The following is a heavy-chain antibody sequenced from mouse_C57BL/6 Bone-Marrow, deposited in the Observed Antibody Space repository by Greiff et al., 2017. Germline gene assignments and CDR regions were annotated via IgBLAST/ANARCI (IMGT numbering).Heavy chain of an antibody. V-gene: IGHV1-72*01. CDR1: GYTFTSYW. J-gene: IGHJ3*01. CDR2: IDPNSGGT. D-gene: IGHD3-2*02. CDR3: ARGRGQLRLRGWFAY. Sequence: VQLKQPGAELVKPGASVKLSCKASGYTFTSYWMHWVKQRPGRGLEWIGRIDPNSGGTKYNEKFKSKATLTVDKPSSTAYMQLSSLTSEDSAVYYCARGRGQLRLRGWFAYWGQGTLVTVSA.